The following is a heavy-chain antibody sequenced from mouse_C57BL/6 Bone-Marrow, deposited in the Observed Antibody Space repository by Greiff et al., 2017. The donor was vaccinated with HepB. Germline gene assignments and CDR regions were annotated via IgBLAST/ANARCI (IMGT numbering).Heavy chain of an antibody. Sequence: EVQRVESGPGLVKPSQSLSLTCSVTGYSITSGYYWNWIRQFPGNKLEWMGYISYDGSNNYNPSLKNRISITRDTSKNQFFLKLNSVTTEDTATYYWAREEGLTWTDFDYWGQGTTLTVSS. J-gene: IGHJ2*01. V-gene: IGHV3-6*01. CDR2: ISYDGSN. D-gene: IGHD4-1*01. CDR1: GYSITSGYY. CDR3: AREEGLTWTDFDY.